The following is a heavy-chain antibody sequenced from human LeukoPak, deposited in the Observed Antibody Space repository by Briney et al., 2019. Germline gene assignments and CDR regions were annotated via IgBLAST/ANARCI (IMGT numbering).Heavy chain of an antibody. Sequence: SGGSLRLSCAASGFTFSSYSMNWVRQAPGKGLEWVSSISSSSSYIYYADSVKGRFTISRDIAKNSLYLQMNSLRAEDTAVYYCARDLAARGDYWGQGTLVTVSS. CDR1: GFTFSSYS. V-gene: IGHV3-21*01. CDR2: ISSSSSYI. J-gene: IGHJ4*02. CDR3: ARDLAARGDY. D-gene: IGHD6-6*01.